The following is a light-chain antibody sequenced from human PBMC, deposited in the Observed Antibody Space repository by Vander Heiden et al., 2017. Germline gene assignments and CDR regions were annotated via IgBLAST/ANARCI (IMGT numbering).Light chain of an antibody. V-gene: IGLV2-14*03. CDR2: DVS. CDR3: SSYTSSSIYWV. J-gene: IGLJ3*02. CDR1: SSNDGGYNY. Sequence: SALPHPASVPESAGQSITISCSVTSSNDGGYNYVYWYQHRPCTTPKLMIYDVSKRPSGVSNRFSGSKSGNTAALTISGLQDEDEDDYYCSSYTSSSIYWVFGGGTKLTVL.